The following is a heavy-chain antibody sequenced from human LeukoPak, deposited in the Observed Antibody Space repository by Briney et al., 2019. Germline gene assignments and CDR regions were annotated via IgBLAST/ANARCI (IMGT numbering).Heavy chain of an antibody. CDR1: GFTFTNHA. J-gene: IGHJ6*03. V-gene: IGHV3-64*01. CDR3: ARAGVIRYVAWLINYYMDV. Sequence: GGSLRLSCAASGFTFTNHAMQWVRQAPGKGLEYVSAISGNGGSTYYANSVKGRFTISRDNSKNTVYLQMDSLRAEGMAVYYCARAGVIRYVAWLINYYMDVWGKGTTVTVSS. D-gene: IGHD3-9*01. CDR2: ISGNGGST.